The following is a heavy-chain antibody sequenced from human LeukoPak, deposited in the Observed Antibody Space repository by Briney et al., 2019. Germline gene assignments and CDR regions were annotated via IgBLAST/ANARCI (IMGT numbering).Heavy chain of an antibody. CDR1: GDSISGFY. D-gene: IGHD3-22*01. J-gene: IGHJ4*02. V-gene: IGHV4-59*08. Sequence: SETLSLTCTVSGDSISGFYWSWLRQPPGKGLEWIGYIYYSGSTNYNPSLKSRVTMSMDTSKSQFSLKLTSVTAADTAVYHCARRRYTSGYLDYWGQGTLVTVSS. CDR2: IYYSGST. CDR3: ARRRYTSGYLDY.